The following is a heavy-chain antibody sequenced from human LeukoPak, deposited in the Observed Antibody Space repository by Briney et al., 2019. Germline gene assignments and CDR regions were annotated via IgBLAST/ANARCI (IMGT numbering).Heavy chain of an antibody. CDR2: IYYSA. Sequence: SETLSLTCSVSGGSISNYYWSWIRQPPGKGLEWIGYIYYSAGYNPSLKSRVTISVDTSKNQFSLKLNSVTAADTAVYYCASGGWLQLPQYFQHWGQGTLVTVSS. J-gene: IGHJ1*01. CDR3: ASGGWLQLPQYFQH. D-gene: IGHD5-24*01. CDR1: GGSISNYY. V-gene: IGHV4-59*01.